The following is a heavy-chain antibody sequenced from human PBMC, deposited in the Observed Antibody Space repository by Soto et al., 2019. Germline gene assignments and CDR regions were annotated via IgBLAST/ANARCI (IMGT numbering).Heavy chain of an antibody. D-gene: IGHD6-6*01. J-gene: IGHJ4*02. Sequence: SETLSLTCAVYGGSFSGYYWSWIRQPPGKGLEWIGEINHSGSTNYNPSLKSRVTISVDTSKNQFSLKLSSVTAADTAVYYCARGEQLVFFDYWGQGTLVTVSS. CDR3: ARGEQLVFFDY. CDR1: GGSFSGYY. V-gene: IGHV4-34*01. CDR2: INHSGST.